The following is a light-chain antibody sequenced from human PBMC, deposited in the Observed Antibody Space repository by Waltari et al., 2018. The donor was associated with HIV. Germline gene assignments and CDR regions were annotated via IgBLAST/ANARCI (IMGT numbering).Light chain of an antibody. CDR3: AAWEESRATYV. Sequence: QSVLTQTPSTSGTPGQRVTMSCSGSDSDIGAYSVNWYQKFPGTAPKLLIYSKMQRPSGVPDLFAGSMSGTSASLAISGLQSGDEADYFCAAWEESRATYVFGTGTRVTVL. V-gene: IGLV1-44*01. CDR2: SKM. J-gene: IGLJ1*01. CDR1: DSDIGAYS.